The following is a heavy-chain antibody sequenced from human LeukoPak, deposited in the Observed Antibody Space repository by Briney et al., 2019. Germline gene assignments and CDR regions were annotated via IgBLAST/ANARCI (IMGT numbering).Heavy chain of an antibody. D-gene: IGHD5-24*01. CDR2: ITPSGGT. Sequence: VKCSCKASGYTFTSYAMHWVRQAPGQGLEWMGWITPSGGTNYPQKFQGRVAITRDTSITTAYMDLSRLTSDDTAVYYCARDRYGDGFAHFDYWGQSALVTVSS. V-gene: IGHV1-2*02. CDR1: GYTFTSYA. J-gene: IGHJ4*02. CDR3: ARDRYGDGFAHFDY.